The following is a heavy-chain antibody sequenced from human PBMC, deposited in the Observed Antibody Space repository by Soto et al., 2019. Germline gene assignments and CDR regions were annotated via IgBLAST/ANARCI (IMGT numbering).Heavy chain of an antibody. CDR1: GGTFSSHS. Sequence: SVKVSCKSSGGTFSSHSINWVRQAPGQGLEWMGGVIPIFGPANFAKKFQGRVTITADESTTTAYMELSSLTSEDTAVYYCATGSFTSTGGRIGYHYNAMDVWGQGTTVTVSS. J-gene: IGHJ6*02. V-gene: IGHV1-69*13. D-gene: IGHD1-1*01. CDR2: VIPIFGPA. CDR3: ATGSFTSTGGRIGYHYNAMDV.